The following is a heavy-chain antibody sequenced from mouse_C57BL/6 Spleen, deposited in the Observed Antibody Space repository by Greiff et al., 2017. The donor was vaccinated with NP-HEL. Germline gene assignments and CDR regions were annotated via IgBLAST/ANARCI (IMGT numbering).Heavy chain of an antibody. CDR2: ISYDGSN. CDR3: ARDNWEGFAY. CDR1: GYSITSGYY. J-gene: IGHJ3*01. V-gene: IGHV3-6*01. Sequence: ESGPGLVKPSQSLSLTCSVTGYSITSGYYWNWIRQFPGNKLEWMGYISYDGSNNYNPSLKNRISITRDTSKNQFFLKLNSVTTEDTATYYCARDNWEGFAYWGQGTLVTVSA. D-gene: IGHD4-1*01.